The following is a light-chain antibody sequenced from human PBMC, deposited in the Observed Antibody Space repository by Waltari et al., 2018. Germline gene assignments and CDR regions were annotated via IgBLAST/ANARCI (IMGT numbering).Light chain of an antibody. Sequence: DIQLTKSPSTLSALLGDKAPITCRASQSISSWLAWYQQKPGKAPKLLIYKASSLESGVPSRFSGSGSGTEFTLTISSLQPDDFATYYCQQYNSYSGTFGQGTKVEIK. J-gene: IGKJ1*01. CDR3: QQYNSYSGT. CDR2: KAS. V-gene: IGKV1-5*03. CDR1: QSISSW.